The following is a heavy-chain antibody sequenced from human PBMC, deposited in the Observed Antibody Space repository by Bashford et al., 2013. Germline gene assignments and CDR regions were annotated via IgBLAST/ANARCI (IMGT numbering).Heavy chain of an antibody. CDR3: GGGDASINAFDI. CDR2: IIPIFGTA. D-gene: IGHD4-17*01. V-gene: IGHV1-69*13. J-gene: IGHJ3*02. Sequence: SVKVSCKASGGTFSSYAISWVRQAPGQGLEWMGGIIPIFGTANYAQKFQGRVTITADESTSTAYMELSSLRSEDTAVYYCGGGDASINAFDIWGQGTMVTVSS. CDR1: GGTFSSYA.